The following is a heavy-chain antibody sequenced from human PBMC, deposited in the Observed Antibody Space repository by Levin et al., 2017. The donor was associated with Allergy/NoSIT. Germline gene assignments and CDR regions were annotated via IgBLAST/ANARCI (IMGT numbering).Heavy chain of an antibody. J-gene: IGHJ3*02. Sequence: PGGSLRLSCAASGFTVSSNYMTWVRQAPGKGLDWVSIIYAGGATYYADSVKGRFTISRDNPKNTLYLQVNSLRAEDTAVYYCARGGRLGDSFDSWGQGTMVTVSS. CDR3: ARGGRLGDSFDS. V-gene: IGHV3-53*01. D-gene: IGHD1-26*01. CDR1: GFTVSSNY. CDR2: IYAGGAT.